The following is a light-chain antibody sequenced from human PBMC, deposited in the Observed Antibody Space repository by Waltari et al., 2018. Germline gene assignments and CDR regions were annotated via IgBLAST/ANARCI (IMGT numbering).Light chain of an antibody. Sequence: DIQMTQSQSSLSASVGDRVTITCQASQDISDFLNCYKPKPGKSPDPLICDASNLETGVPSRFSGSGSGTDFTFAINSLQPEDIVEYYCRHYDSYLFTFAGGAKVEIK. CDR2: DAS. CDR3: RHYDSYLFT. J-gene: IGKJ4*01. CDR1: QDISDF. V-gene: IGKV1-33*01.